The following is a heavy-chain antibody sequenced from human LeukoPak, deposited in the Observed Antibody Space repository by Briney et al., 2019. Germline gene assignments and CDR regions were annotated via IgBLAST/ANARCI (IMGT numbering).Heavy chain of an antibody. D-gene: IGHD6-13*01. Sequence: GGSLRLSCAVSGFTFTDYWMNWVRQAPGKGLEWVASIRQDGSEKTYVDSVKGRFTISRDNTKNSLSLQVNSLRVEDTAVYYCARDGTAAGLYFDLWGQGTLVTVPS. J-gene: IGHJ4*01. V-gene: IGHV3-7*01. CDR1: GFTFTDYW. CDR2: IRQDGSEK. CDR3: ARDGTAAGLYFDL.